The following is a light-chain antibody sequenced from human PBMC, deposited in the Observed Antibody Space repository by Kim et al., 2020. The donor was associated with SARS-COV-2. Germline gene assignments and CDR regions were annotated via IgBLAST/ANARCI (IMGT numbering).Light chain of an antibody. J-gene: IGLJ2*01. Sequence: QSALTQPASVSGSPGQSITISCSGTNSDIGTYDYVSWYQQHPGKAPKLMIFDVRVRPSGVSNRFSGSKSGYTASLTISGLQAEDEATYYCCSYSTFTTVVFGGGTQLTVL. CDR2: DVR. V-gene: IGLV2-14*03. CDR3: CSYSTFTTVV. CDR1: NSDIGTYDY.